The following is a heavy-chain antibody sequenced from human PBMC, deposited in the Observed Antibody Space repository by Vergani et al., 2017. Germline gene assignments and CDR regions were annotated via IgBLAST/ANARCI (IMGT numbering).Heavy chain of an antibody. Sequence: QLQLQESGSGLVKPSQTLSLTCAVSGDSISSGGYSWSWIRQPPGKGLEWIGYIYHSGSTYYNPSLKSRVTISVDTSKNQFSLKLSSVTAADTAVYYCARGHILLWTGSRYYYYGMDVWGQGTTVTVSS. CDR2: IYHSGST. J-gene: IGHJ6*02. CDR1: GDSISSGGYS. V-gene: IGHV4-30-2*01. CDR3: ARGHILLWTGSRYYYYGMDV. D-gene: IGHD3-10*01.